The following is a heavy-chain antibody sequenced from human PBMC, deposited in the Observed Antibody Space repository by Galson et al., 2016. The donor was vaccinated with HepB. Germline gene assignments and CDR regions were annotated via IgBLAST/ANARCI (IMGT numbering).Heavy chain of an antibody. J-gene: IGHJ6*03. Sequence: SCKASGYTFTDYYFMYWVRQAPGQGLEWIGRINPNTGDTNYAQKFQGRVTMTRDTSISTAYMDLTRLTDDDTAVYYCARDKGEAGGQHYFYMDGWGKGTTVTVSS. CDR1: GYTFTDYYF. CDR2: INPNTGDT. CDR3: ARDKGEAGGQHYFYMDG. D-gene: IGHD2-8*02. V-gene: IGHV1-2*06.